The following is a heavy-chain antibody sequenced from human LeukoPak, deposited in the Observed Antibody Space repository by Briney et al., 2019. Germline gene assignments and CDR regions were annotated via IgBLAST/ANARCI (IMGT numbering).Heavy chain of an antibody. V-gene: IGHV1-24*01. CDR3: ARGYRSLSAMVRGVINY. Sequence: ASVKVSCKVSGYTLTELSMHWVRQAPGKGLEWMGGFDPEDGETIYAQKFQGRVTMTRNTSISTAYMELSSLRSEDTAVYYCARGYRSLSAMVRGVINYWGQGTLVTVSS. J-gene: IGHJ4*02. CDR1: GYTLTELS. CDR2: FDPEDGET. D-gene: IGHD3-10*01.